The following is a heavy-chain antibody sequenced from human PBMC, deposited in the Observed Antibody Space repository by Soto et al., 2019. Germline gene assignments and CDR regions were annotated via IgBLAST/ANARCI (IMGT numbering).Heavy chain of an antibody. CDR1: GSTFTSYG. CDR3: ARDFSTPDTAMVNFDH. J-gene: IGHJ4*02. D-gene: IGHD5-18*01. Sequence: GXSVKVSCSASGSTFTSYGIGLVRQAPGQGLEWMGGISAYNGNTNYSQKLQGRVTMTTDTSTSKAYMELRSLRSDDTAVYYCARDFSTPDTAMVNFDHWGQGTLVTVSS. V-gene: IGHV1-18*04. CDR2: ISAYNGNT.